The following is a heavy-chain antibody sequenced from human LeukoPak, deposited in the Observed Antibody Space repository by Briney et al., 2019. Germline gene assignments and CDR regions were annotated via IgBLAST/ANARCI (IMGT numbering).Heavy chain of an antibody. CDR3: ARADVDTAMGREEEY. J-gene: IGHJ4*02. D-gene: IGHD5-18*01. Sequence: PGGSLRLSCAASGFTFSSYGMRWVRQAPGKGLKWVAFIRYDGSNKYYADSVKGRFTISRDNSKNTLYLQMNSLRAEDTAVYYCARADVDTAMGREEEYWGQGTLVTVSS. CDR1: GFTFSSYG. CDR2: IRYDGSNK. V-gene: IGHV3-30*02.